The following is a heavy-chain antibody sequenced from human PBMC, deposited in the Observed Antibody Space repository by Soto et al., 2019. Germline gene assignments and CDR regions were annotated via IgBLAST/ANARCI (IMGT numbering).Heavy chain of an antibody. V-gene: IGHV3-21*01. Sequence: GGSLRLSCAASGFTFSSYSMNWVRQAPGKGLEWVSSISSSSSYIYYADSVKGRFTISRDNAKNSLYLQMNSLRAEDTAVYYCARGYCSGGSCSFFAFDIWGQGTMVTVSS. J-gene: IGHJ3*02. CDR2: ISSSSSYI. D-gene: IGHD2-15*01. CDR3: ARGYCSGGSCSFFAFDI. CDR1: GFTFSSYS.